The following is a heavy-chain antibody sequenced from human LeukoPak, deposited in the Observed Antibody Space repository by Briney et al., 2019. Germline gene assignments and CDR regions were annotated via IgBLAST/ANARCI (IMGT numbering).Heavy chain of an antibody. D-gene: IGHD6-19*01. CDR1: GFTFRSFW. V-gene: IGHV3-7*01. J-gene: IGHJ3*02. CDR3: MSSGWSFDAFDI. CDR2: IKQNGAEE. Sequence: GGSLRLSCTASGFTFRSFWMSWVRQAPGKRLEWVANIKQNGAEEYYMDSVKGRFTISRDNSKNTLYLQMNSLRAEDTAVYYCMSSGWSFDAFDIWGQGTMVTVSS.